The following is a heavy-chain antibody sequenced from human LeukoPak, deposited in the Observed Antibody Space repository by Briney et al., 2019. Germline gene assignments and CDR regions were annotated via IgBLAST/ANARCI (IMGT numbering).Heavy chain of an antibody. D-gene: IGHD2-15*01. CDR2: IYRDGSA. J-gene: IGHJ4*02. CDR3: AKAGLGYCSGGSCYPFDY. V-gene: IGHV3-66*01. CDR1: GFTVSIYY. Sequence: GGSLRLSCAVSGFTVSIYYMTWVRQAPGKGLEWVSFIYRDGSANYADSVKGRFTISRDNSKNTLYLQMNSLRAEDTAVYYCAKAGLGYCSGGSCYPFDYWGQGTLVTVSS.